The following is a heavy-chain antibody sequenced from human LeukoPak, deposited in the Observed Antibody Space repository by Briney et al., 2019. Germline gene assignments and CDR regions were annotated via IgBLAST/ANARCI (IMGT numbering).Heavy chain of an antibody. CDR1: GFTFNYYA. CDR2: ISSEGDNK. V-gene: IGHV3-30-3*01. Sequence: HPGRSLRLSCAASGFTFNYYATHWVRQAPGKGLEWVASISSEGDNKHYLESVKGRFTISRDNSKNTLYLQMNNLRAEDTAIYYCAKDRTNFFYYLDVWGTGTTVIVFS. J-gene: IGHJ6*03. CDR3: AKDRTNFFYYLDV.